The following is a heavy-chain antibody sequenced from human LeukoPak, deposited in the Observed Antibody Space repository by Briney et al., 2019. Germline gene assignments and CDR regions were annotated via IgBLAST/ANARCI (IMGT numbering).Heavy chain of an antibody. J-gene: IGHJ4*02. CDR1: GYTFTGYY. CDR3: ARGGGSRLFDY. Sequence: GASVKVSCKASGYTFTGYYMHWVRQAPGQGLEWMGGIIPIFGTANYAQKFQGRVTITADESTSTAYMELSSLRSEDTAVYYCARGGGSRLFDYWGQGTLVTVSS. CDR2: IIPIFGTA. V-gene: IGHV1-69*13. D-gene: IGHD1-26*01.